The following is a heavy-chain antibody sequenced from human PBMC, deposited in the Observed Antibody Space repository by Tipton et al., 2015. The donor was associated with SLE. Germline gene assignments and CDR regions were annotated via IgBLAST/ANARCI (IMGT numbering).Heavy chain of an antibody. CDR2: AYSSGST. J-gene: IGHJ4*02. V-gene: IGHV4-59*12. CDR1: GGSITSYY. Sequence: TLSLTCTVSGGSITSYYWNWIRQAPGKGLEWVGYAYSSGSTHYNPSLSSRVTITLDTPKNQFSLKLTSVTAADTAVYYCARDPKYWGQGTLVIVSS. CDR3: ARDPKY.